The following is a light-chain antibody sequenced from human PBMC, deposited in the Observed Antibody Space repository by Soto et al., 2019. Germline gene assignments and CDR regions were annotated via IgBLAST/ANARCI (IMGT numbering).Light chain of an antibody. Sequence: EIVLTQSPATLSLSPGERATLSCRASQSVSSYLAWYQQKPGQAPRLLIYDAFNRATGIPARFSGSGSGTDFTLTISSLEAEDFAVYYCQQRYNWPPLTFGGGTKVDIK. V-gene: IGKV3-11*01. CDR3: QQRYNWPPLT. CDR1: QSVSSY. J-gene: IGKJ4*01. CDR2: DAF.